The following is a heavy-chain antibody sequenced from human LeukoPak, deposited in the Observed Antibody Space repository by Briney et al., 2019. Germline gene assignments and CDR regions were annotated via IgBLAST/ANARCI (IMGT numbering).Heavy chain of an antibody. Sequence: KSGGSLRLSCAASGFTFSDYYMSWIRQAPGKGLEWVSYISSSGSTIYYADSVKGRFTISRDNAKNSLYPQMNSLRAEDTAVYYCAREDIVVVPAAIYWGQGTLVTVSS. CDR3: AREDIVVVPAAIY. CDR2: ISSSGSTI. CDR1: GFTFSDYY. D-gene: IGHD2-2*01. V-gene: IGHV3-11*01. J-gene: IGHJ4*02.